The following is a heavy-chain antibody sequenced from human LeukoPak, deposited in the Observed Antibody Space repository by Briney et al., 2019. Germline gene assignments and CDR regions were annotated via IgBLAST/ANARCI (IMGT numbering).Heavy chain of an antibody. J-gene: IGHJ4*02. D-gene: IGHD3-3*01. CDR3: ARGSRPVYDRWAGWTVDY. CDR2: INQFGTEK. V-gene: IGHV3-7*04. CDR1: GFIFSDYW. Sequence: GGSLRLSCVTSGFIFSDYWMTWVRQAPGKGLEWVADINQFGTEKSHVDSVRGRFTISRDNAKNSLYLEMNTLRTEDTALYYCARGSRPVYDRWAGWTVDYWGQGTLVTVSS.